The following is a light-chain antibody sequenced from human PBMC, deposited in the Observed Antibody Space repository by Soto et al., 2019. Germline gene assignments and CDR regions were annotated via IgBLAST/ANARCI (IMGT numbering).Light chain of an antibody. CDR1: SSDVGGYNY. V-gene: IGLV2-8*01. CDR3: SSYVGTNSYV. CDR2: EVY. Sequence: QSVLTQPPSASGSPGQSVTISCTGTSSDVGGYNYVSWYQHHPGKAPKLIIYEVYKRPSGVPDRFSGSKSGNTAALTVSGLQGEDEADYYCSSYVGTNSYVFGTGTKLTVL. J-gene: IGLJ1*01.